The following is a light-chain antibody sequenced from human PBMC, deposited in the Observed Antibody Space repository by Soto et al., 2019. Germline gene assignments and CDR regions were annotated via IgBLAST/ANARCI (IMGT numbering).Light chain of an antibody. CDR2: DAS. CDR1: QSISNY. CDR3: QPRSIAT. V-gene: IGKV3-11*01. Sequence: EIVLTQSPATLSLSPGERATLSCRASQSISNYLAWYQQKPGQAPRLLMYDASKRATGIPARFSGSGSGTDFSLTISSLEPEDFAVYYCQPRSIATFGQGTRLEIK. J-gene: IGKJ5*01.